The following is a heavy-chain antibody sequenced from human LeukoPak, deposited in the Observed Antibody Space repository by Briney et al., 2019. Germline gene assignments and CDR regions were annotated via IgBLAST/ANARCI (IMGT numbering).Heavy chain of an antibody. D-gene: IGHD3-10*01. J-gene: IGHJ5*02. CDR3: ARRGTMVRGWWFDP. V-gene: IGHV4-59*12. CDR2: IYYSGST. CDR1: GGSISSYY. Sequence: SETLSLTCTVSGGSISSYYWSWIRQPPGKGLEWIGYIYYSGSTNYNPSLKSRVTISVDTSKNQFSLKLSSVTAADTAVYYCARRGTMVRGWWFDPWGQGTLVTVSS.